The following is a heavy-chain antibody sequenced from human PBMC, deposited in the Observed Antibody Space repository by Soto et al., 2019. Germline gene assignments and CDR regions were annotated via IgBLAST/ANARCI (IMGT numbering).Heavy chain of an antibody. J-gene: IGHJ4*02. D-gene: IGHD3-10*01. CDR1: GFTFSSSA. Sequence: EVQLLESGGGLVQPGGSLRLSCAASGFTFSSSAISWVRQAPGKGLEWVSAVSANGQGIYYADSVRGRFTISRDNSKNTVFLHLDSLSAEDTAVYYCAKDRHYPRDYFYYWGQGTLVTVSS. V-gene: IGHV3-23*01. CDR2: VSANGQGI. CDR3: AKDRHYPRDYFYY.